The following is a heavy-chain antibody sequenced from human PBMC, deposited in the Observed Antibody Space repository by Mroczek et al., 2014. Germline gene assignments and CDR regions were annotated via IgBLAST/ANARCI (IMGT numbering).Heavy chain of an antibody. D-gene: IGHD2-2*01. CDR1: GGTFSSYA. CDR3: ARAGRGYCSSTSCREPIKYFDL. Sequence: QVQLVESGAEVKKPGSSVKVSCKASGGTFSSYAISWVRQAPGQGLEWMGGIIPIFGTANYAQKFQGRVTITADESTSTAYMELSSLRSEDTAVYYCARAGRGYCSSTSCREPIKYFDLWGPWHPWSLSPQ. V-gene: IGHV1-69*01. CDR2: IIPIFGTA. J-gene: IGHJ2*01.